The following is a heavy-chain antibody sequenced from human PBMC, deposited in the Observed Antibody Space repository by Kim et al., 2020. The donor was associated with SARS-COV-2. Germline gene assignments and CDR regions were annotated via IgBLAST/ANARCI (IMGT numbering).Heavy chain of an antibody. D-gene: IGHD6-25*01. V-gene: IGHV1-2*02. J-gene: IGHJ5*02. Sequence: ARNVQGRVTMTRDTSISTAYMELSRLRSDDTAVYYCARDRLGGHNWFDPWGQGTLVTVSS. CDR3: ARDRLGGHNWFDP.